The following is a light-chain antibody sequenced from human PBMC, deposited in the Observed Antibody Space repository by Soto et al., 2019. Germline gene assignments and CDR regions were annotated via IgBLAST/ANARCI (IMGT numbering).Light chain of an antibody. CDR3: SSYTSSSTYV. J-gene: IGLJ1*01. CDR2: EVS. Sequence: QSALTQPASVSGSPGQSITTSCTGTSSDVGGYNYVSWHQLHPGKAPKLMVYEVSNRPSGVSNRFSGSKSDNTASLTISGLQAEDEADYYCSSYTSSSTYVFGTGTKLTVL. CDR1: SSDVGGYNY. V-gene: IGLV2-14*01.